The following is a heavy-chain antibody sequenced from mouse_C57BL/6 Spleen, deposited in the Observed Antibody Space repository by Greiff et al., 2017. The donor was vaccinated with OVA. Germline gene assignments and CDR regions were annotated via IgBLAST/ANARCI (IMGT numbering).Heavy chain of an antibody. J-gene: IGHJ4*01. CDR1: GYTFTSYW. CDR2: INPSNGGT. D-gene: IGHD1-1*01. Sequence: QVQLKQPGTELVKPGASVKLSCTASGYTFTSYWMHWVKQRPGQGLEWIGNINPSNGGTNYNEKFKSKATLTVDKSSSTAYMQLSSLTSEDSAVYYCARSSPSYYGSSMDYWGQGTSVTVSS. V-gene: IGHV1-53*01. CDR3: ARSSPSYYGSSMDY.